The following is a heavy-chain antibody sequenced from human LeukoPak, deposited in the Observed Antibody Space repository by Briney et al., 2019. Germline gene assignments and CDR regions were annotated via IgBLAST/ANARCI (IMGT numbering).Heavy chain of an antibody. D-gene: IGHD6-13*01. CDR2: ISGSGGST. CDR3: AKDYSSSWYSGGYFDY. J-gene: IGHJ4*02. Sequence: GGSLRLSCAASGFTFDDYAMHWVRQAPGKGLEWVSGISGSGGSTYYADSVKGRFTISRDNSKNTLYLQMNSLRAEDTAVYYCAKDYSSSWYSGGYFDYWGQGTLVTVSS. V-gene: IGHV3-23*01. CDR1: GFTFDDYA.